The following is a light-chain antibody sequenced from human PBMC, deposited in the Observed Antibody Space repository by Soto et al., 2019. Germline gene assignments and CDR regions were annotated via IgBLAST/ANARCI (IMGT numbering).Light chain of an antibody. Sequence: QSVLTQPASVSGSPGQSITISCTGTSSDVGNYKYVSWYQQHPGKVPKLMIYEVSNRPSGVSNRFSGSKSGNTASLTISGLQAEDETDYYCFSYKSSGTYVFGTGTKVTVL. V-gene: IGLV2-14*01. CDR3: FSYKSSGTYV. CDR1: SSDVGNYKY. J-gene: IGLJ1*01. CDR2: EVS.